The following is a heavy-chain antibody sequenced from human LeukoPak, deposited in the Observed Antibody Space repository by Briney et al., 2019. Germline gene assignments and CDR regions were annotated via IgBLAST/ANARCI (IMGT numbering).Heavy chain of an antibody. J-gene: IGHJ4*02. CDR3: AKWGDDDVLTGYYDSDY. D-gene: IGHD3-9*01. CDR2: VSGRDTST. Sequence: GGSLRLSCAASGFTFSNYAMSWVRQAPGKGLEWVSAVSGRDTSTYYTDSVRGRFTISRDNPKNTLYLQMNSLSAEDTAIYYCAKWGDDDVLTGYYDSDYWGQGTGVSVFS. CDR1: GFTFSNYA. V-gene: IGHV3-23*01.